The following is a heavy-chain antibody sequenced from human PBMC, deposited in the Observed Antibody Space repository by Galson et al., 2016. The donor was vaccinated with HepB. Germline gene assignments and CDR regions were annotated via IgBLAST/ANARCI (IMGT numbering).Heavy chain of an antibody. CDR1: GYTFTSFY. CDR2: INPSGRST. D-gene: IGHD3-16*01. CDR3: ARGGGVGGGTEPPFEF. Sequence: SVKVSCKASGYTFTSFYLHWMRQAPGQGLEWMGNINPSGRSTVYAQKFQGRVTMTRDTSTNTVYMERNSLTSKDTAVYYCARGGGVGGGTEPPFEFWGLGTLVTVSS. V-gene: IGHV1-46*01. J-gene: IGHJ4*02.